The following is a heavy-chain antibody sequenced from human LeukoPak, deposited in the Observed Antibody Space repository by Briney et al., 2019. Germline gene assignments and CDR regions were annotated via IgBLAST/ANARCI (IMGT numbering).Heavy chain of an antibody. Sequence: SETLSLTCTVSGGSISNYFWSWVRQPAGKGLEWIGRIYSTGRSDYNPSLKRRITISVDTSKNQFSLKLSSVTAADTAVYYCARICAPIHRKYYYYYYYMDVWGKGTTVTISS. D-gene: IGHD2-21*01. CDR2: IYSTGRS. V-gene: IGHV4-4*07. CDR1: GGSISNYF. J-gene: IGHJ6*03. CDR3: ARICAPIHRKYYYYYYYMDV.